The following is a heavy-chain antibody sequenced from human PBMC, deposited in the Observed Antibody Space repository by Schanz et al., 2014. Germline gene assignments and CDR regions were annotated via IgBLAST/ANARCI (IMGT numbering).Heavy chain of an antibody. CDR3: AKGPYYYYYMDV. CDR1: GFTFSTFA. Sequence: QVHLLESGGGLVEPGGSLRLSCSASGFTFSTFAMHWVRQAPGKGLEWVAVIWSDGTNEYYADSVKGRFTISGDSSKYTVYLQMNSLRADDTAVYYCAKGPYYYYYMDVWGNGTTVTVSS. J-gene: IGHJ6*03. V-gene: IGHV3-33*08. CDR2: IWSDGTNE.